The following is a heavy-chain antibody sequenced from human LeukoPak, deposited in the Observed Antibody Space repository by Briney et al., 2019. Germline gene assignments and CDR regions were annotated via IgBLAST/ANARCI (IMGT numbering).Heavy chain of an antibody. CDR1: EMSFSAYY. CDR3: ARGFPPGSGSRGSHAFDV. J-gene: IGHJ3*01. CDR2: INYGGST. V-gene: IGHV4-34*01. Sequence: NPSETLSLTCAVSEMSFSAYYWNWIRQSPGKGLEWIGEINYGGSTKYTPSLEGRGTILIDTSKNQFSLKLTSVTGADTAVYYCARGFPPGSGSRGSHAFDVWGQGTMVTVSS. D-gene: IGHD6-19*01.